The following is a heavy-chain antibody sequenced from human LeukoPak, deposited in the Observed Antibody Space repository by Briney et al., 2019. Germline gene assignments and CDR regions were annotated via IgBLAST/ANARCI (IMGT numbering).Heavy chain of an antibody. D-gene: IGHD3-10*01. Sequence: ASVKVSCKASGGTFSSYAISWVRQAPGQGLEWMGGIIPIFGTANYAQKFQGRVTITADESTSTAYMELSSLRSEDTAVYYCARSGPDAFDFWGQGTMVTVSS. J-gene: IGHJ3*01. CDR3: ARSGPDAFDF. CDR2: IIPIFGTA. V-gene: IGHV1-69*13. CDR1: GGTFSSYA.